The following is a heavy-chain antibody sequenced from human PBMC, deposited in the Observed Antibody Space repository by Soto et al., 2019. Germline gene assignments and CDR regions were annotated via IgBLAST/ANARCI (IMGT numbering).Heavy chain of an antibody. CDR3: ARDPLYYYDSSGYYEGWFDP. CDR2: TYYRSKWYN. D-gene: IGHD3-22*01. Sequence: SQTLSLTCAISGDSVSSNSAAWNWIRQSPSRGLEWLGRTYYRSKWYNDYAVSVKSRITINPDTSKNQFSLQLNSVTPEDTAVYYCARDPLYYYDSSGYYEGWFDPWGQGTRVTVSS. J-gene: IGHJ5*02. CDR1: GDSVSSNSAA. V-gene: IGHV6-1*01.